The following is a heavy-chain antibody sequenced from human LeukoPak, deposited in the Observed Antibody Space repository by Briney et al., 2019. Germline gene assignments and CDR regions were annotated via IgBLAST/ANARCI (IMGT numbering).Heavy chain of an antibody. CDR2: INHSGST. CDR1: GGSFSGYY. V-gene: IGHV4-34*01. Sequence: PSETLSLTCAVYGGSFSGYYWSWIRQPPGKGLEWIGEINHSGSTNYNPSLKSRVTISVDTSKNQFSLKLSSVTAADTAVYYCARDDCGGDCYYFDYWGQGTLVTVSS. J-gene: IGHJ4*02. CDR3: ARDDCGGDCYYFDY. D-gene: IGHD2-21*02.